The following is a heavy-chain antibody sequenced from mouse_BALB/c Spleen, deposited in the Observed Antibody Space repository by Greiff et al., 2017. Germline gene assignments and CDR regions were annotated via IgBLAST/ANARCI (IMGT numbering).Heavy chain of an antibody. J-gene: IGHJ1*01. D-gene: IGHD2-1*01. V-gene: IGHV1-20*02. CDR3: ARYGNHRYFDV. CDR2: INPYNGDT. Sequence: EVKLQQSGPELVKPGASVKISCKASGYSFTGYFMNWVMQSHGKSLEWIGRINPYNGDTFYNQKFKGKATLTIDKSSSTAHMELRSLASEDSAVYYCARYGNHRYFDVWGAGTTVTVSS. CDR1: GYSFTGYF.